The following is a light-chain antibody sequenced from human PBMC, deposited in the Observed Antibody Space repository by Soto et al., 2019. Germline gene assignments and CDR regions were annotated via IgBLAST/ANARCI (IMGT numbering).Light chain of an antibody. CDR3: RQYTSSPLT. V-gene: IGKV3-20*01. J-gene: IGKJ5*01. CDR1: QSVSSTH. Sequence: EIVLTQSPGTLSLSPGERATLSCRASQSVSSTHLAWYRQKAGQAPRLLIYGASSRATGSPHRFSGSGSGTEFPLTIRRLEPEDFAVYYCRQYTSSPLTFGQGTRREIK. CDR2: GAS.